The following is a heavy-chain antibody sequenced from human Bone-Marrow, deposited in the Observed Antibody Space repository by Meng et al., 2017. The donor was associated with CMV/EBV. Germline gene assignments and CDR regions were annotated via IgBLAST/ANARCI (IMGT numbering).Heavy chain of an antibody. J-gene: IGHJ4*02. CDR2: ISYDETDK. CDR1: GFTFSTYA. D-gene: IGHD3-3*01. CDR3: AKNGPQILERFRDYFDY. V-gene: IGHV3-30-3*02. Sequence: GESLKISCVASGFTFSTYAMHWVRQAPGKGLEWVAVISYDETDKYYADSLKGRFTISRDNSKNTLYLQMNSLRAEDTAMYYCAKNGPQILERFRDYFDYWGQGTLVTVSS.